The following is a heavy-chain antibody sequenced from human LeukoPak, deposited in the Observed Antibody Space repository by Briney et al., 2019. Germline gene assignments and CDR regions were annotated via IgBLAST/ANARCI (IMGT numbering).Heavy chain of an antibody. J-gene: IGHJ4*02. CDR1: GFTFSSYG. CDR3: AKDIISTGEGYIHY. Sequence: GGSLRLSCAASGFTFSSYGMHWVRQAPGKGLEWVAVISYDGSNKYYADSVKGRFTISRDNSKNTLYLQMNSLRAEDTAVYYCAKDIISTGEGYIHYWGQGTLVTVSS. V-gene: IGHV3-30*18. D-gene: IGHD2-15*01. CDR2: ISYDGSNK.